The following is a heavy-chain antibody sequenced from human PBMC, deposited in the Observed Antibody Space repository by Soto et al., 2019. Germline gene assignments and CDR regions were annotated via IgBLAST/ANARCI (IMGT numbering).Heavy chain of an antibody. CDR3: ARTDIVTTNGFDP. CDR2: INHRGST. CDR1: GEAFIGYY. Sequence: QVHLQQWGAGLLKPSETLSLTCAVYGEAFIGYYWTWIRQPPGKGLEWIGEINHRGSTNYNPSLKSRVTISIDTSKNQFSLKLTSVTAADPSVYYCARTDIVTTNGFDPWGQGTLVTVSS. V-gene: IGHV4-34*02. D-gene: IGHD5-12*01. J-gene: IGHJ5*02.